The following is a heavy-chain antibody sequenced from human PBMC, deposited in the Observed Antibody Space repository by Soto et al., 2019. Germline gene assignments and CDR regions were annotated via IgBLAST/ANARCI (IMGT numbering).Heavy chain of an antibody. D-gene: IGHD2-2*01. Sequence: ASVKVSCKASGYTFTGYYMHWVRQAPGQGLEWMGWINPNSGGTNYAQKFQGWVTMTRDTSISTAYMELSRLRSDDTAVYYCARPIRYCSSTSCPDDAFDIWGQGTMVTVSS. V-gene: IGHV1-2*04. CDR2: INPNSGGT. CDR1: GYTFTGYY. CDR3: ARPIRYCSSTSCPDDAFDI. J-gene: IGHJ3*02.